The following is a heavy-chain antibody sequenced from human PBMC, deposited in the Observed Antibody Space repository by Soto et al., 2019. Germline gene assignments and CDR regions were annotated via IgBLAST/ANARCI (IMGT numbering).Heavy chain of an antibody. J-gene: IGHJ6*02. CDR1: GGSVSSGSYY. Sequence: PSETLSLTCTVSGGSVSSGSYYWSWIRQSPGKGLEWIGSIFYSGSTYYNPSLKSRVTISVDTSKNQFSLKLTSVTAADTAVYYCACIFSGGYSYGFNYYGMDVWGQGTTVTVSS. V-gene: IGHV4-39*01. CDR2: IFYSGST. D-gene: IGHD5-18*01. CDR3: ACIFSGGYSYGFNYYGMDV.